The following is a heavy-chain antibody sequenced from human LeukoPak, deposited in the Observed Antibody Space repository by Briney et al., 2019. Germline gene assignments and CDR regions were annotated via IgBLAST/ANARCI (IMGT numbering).Heavy chain of an antibody. D-gene: IGHD3-22*01. CDR1: GFTFSSYA. Sequence: PGRSLRLSCAASGFTFSSYAMHWVRQAPGKGLEWVAVISYDGSNKYYADSVKGRFTISRDNSKNTLYLQMNSLRAEDTAVYYCVPMNYDSSGFDYWGQGTLVTASS. CDR2: ISYDGSNK. J-gene: IGHJ4*02. CDR3: VPMNYDSSGFDY. V-gene: IGHV3-30-3*01.